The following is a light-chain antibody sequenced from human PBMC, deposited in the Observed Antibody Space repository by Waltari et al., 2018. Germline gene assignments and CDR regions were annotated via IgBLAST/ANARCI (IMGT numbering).Light chain of an antibody. CDR2: WAS. J-gene: IGKJ4*01. V-gene: IGKV4-1*01. CDR1: QTVLYRSNNKNY. Sequence: IVMTQSPDSLAVSLGESATINCKSSQTVLYRSNNKNYLAWYQQKPRQPPKLLIYWASTRESGVPDRFSGSGSGTDFTLTISSLQAEDVAVYYCQQYYNTPLTFGGGTKVEIK. CDR3: QQYYNTPLT.